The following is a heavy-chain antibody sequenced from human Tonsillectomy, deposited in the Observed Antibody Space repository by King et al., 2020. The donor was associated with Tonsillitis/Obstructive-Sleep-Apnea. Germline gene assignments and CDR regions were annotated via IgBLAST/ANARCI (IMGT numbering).Heavy chain of an antibody. V-gene: IGHV3-15*01. D-gene: IGHD1-1*01. Sequence: VQLVESGGGLVKPGGSLRLSCVASGFTFNYAWMSWVRQAPGKGLEWVGRIKSETDSGTTDYAAPVKGRSTISRDDPKNTLYLEMNSLNTEDTAVYYCTAGTGKTDFDYWGQGTLVTVSS. J-gene: IGHJ4*02. CDR3: TAGTGKTDFDY. CDR1: GFTFNYAW. CDR2: IKSETDSGTT.